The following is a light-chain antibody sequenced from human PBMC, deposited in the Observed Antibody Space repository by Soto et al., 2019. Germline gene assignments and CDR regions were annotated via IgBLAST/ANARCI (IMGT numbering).Light chain of an antibody. Sequence: EIVLTQSPATLSLSPGERATLSCRASQSVSSYLAWYQQKPGQAPRLLIYDASNRATGIRARFSASGSGTDFTLAISSLEPEDFAVYYCQQRSNWPGFGGGTKVEIK. CDR2: DAS. CDR3: QQRSNWPG. V-gene: IGKV3-11*01. CDR1: QSVSSY. J-gene: IGKJ4*02.